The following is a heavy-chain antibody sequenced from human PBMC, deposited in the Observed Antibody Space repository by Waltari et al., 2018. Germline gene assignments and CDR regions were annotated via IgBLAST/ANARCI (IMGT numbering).Heavy chain of an antibody. V-gene: IGHV3-74*01. Sequence: EVQLVESGGGLVHPGGSLRLSCEASGFTFSTFWVHWVSQVPGKCLVWVSRIKSDGSATSYADSVKGRFTISRDNAKNTVYLQMNSLRVEDTAVYHCASDVHSGRYGWFDPWGQGTLVTVSS. CDR1: GFTFSTFW. J-gene: IGHJ5*02. CDR3: ASDVHSGRYGWFDP. CDR2: IKSDGSAT. D-gene: IGHD1-26*01.